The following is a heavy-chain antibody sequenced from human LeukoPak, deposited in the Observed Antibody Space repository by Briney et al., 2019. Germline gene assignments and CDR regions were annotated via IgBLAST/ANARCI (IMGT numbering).Heavy chain of an antibody. D-gene: IGHD3-22*01. Sequence: PGGSLRLSCAASGFTFSSYGMSWVRQAPGKGLEWVSAISGSGGSTYYADSVKGRFTISRDNSKNTLYLQMNSLRAEDTAVYYCAKDQGVYYYDSSGYFPDAFDIWGQGTMVTVSS. V-gene: IGHV3-23*01. J-gene: IGHJ3*02. CDR1: GFTFSSYG. CDR2: ISGSGGST. CDR3: AKDQGVYYYDSSGYFPDAFDI.